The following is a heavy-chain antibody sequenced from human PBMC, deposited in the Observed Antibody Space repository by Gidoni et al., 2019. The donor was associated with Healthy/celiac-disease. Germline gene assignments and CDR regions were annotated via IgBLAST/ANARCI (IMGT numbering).Heavy chain of an antibody. CDR3: ARDGHMIAAAGNGWFDP. J-gene: IGHJ5*02. V-gene: IGHV3-33*01. D-gene: IGHD6-13*01. Sequence: QVQLVESGGGVVQPGRSLRLSCAASGFTFSSYGMHWVRQAPGQGLEWVAVIWYDGSNKYYADSVKGRFTISRDNSKNTLYLQMNSLRAEDTAVYYCARDGHMIAAAGNGWFDPWGQGTLVTVSS. CDR1: GFTFSSYG. CDR2: IWYDGSNK.